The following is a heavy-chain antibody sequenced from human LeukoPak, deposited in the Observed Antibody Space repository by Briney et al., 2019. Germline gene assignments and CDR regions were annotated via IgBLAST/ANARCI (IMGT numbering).Heavy chain of an antibody. J-gene: IGHJ4*02. V-gene: IGHV3-30*04. Sequence: SLRLSCAASGFTFSSYAMHWVRQAPGKGLEWVAVISYDGSRAFYADSVKGRFTISRDNSKNTMSVQMDDLRAEDTAVYYCTIYNNDHFDYWGQGTLVTVSS. D-gene: IGHD1-14*01. CDR3: TIYNNDHFDY. CDR1: GFTFSSYA. CDR2: ISYDGSRA.